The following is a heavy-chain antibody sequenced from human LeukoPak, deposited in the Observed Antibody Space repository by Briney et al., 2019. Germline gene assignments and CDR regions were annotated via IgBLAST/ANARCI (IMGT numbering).Heavy chain of an antibody. CDR3: ARTSSGWYWNYFDY. V-gene: IGHV1-46*01. J-gene: IGHJ4*02. CDR2: INPSVGSR. D-gene: IGHD6-19*01. CDR1: GYTFTSYY. Sequence: ASVKVSCKASGYTFTSYYMHWVREAPGQGLEWMGIINPSVGSRSDAQKFQGRVTMTRDTSTSTVYMELRSRRSEDTAVYYCARTSSGWYWNYFDYWGQGTLVTVSS.